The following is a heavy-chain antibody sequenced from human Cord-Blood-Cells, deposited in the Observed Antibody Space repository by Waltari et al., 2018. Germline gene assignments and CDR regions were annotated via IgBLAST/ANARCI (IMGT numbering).Heavy chain of an antibody. CDR1: GGSISSSSYY. CDR3: ARQTGWELFDY. CDR2: IYYSGST. V-gene: IGHV4-39*01. J-gene: IGHJ4*02. Sequence: QLQLQESGPGLVKPSETLSLTCTVSGGSISSSSYYWGWIRQPPGKGLEWIGSIYYSGSTYYTPSRKSRVTISVDTSKNQFSLKLSSVTAADTAVYYCARQTGWELFDYWGQGTLVTVSS. D-gene: IGHD1-26*01.